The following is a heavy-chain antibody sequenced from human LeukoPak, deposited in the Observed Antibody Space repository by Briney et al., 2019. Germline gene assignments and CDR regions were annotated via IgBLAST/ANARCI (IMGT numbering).Heavy chain of an antibody. D-gene: IGHD6-13*01. CDR2: IYSGGST. Sequence: GGSLRLSCAASGFTVSSNYMSWVRQAPGKGLEWVSVIYSGGSTYYADSVKGRFTISRDNSKNTLYLQMNSLRAEDTAVYYCARDGAAAAGTFDYWGQGTPVTVSS. V-gene: IGHV3-53*01. J-gene: IGHJ4*02. CDR1: GFTVSSNY. CDR3: ARDGAAAAGTFDY.